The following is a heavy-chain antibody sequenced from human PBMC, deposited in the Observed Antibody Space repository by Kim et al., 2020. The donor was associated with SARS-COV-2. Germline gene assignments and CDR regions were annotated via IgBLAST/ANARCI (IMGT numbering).Heavy chain of an antibody. D-gene: IGHD1-26*01. J-gene: IGHJ4*02. Sequence: NYAQKLQGRVTMTTDTSTSTAYMELRSLRSDDTAVYYCARDELGREDYFDYWGQGTLVTVSS. CDR3: ARDELGREDYFDY. V-gene: IGHV1-18*01.